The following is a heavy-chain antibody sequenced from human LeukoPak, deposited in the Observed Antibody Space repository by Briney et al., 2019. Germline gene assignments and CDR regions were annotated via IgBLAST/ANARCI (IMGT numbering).Heavy chain of an antibody. Sequence: SETLSFTCTVSGGSISSSSYYWGWIRQPPGEGLEWIGSIYYSGSTYYNPSLKSRVTISVDTSKNQFSLKLSSVTAADTAVYYCARHPGLDYWGQGTLVTVSS. CDR1: GGSISSSSYY. CDR2: IYYSGST. J-gene: IGHJ4*02. V-gene: IGHV4-39*01. CDR3: ARHPGLDY.